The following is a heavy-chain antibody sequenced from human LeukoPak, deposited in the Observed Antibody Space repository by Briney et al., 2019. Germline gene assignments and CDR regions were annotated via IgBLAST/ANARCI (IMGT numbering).Heavy chain of an antibody. D-gene: IGHD3-16*01. Sequence: ASVKVSCKASGGTFSSYAISWVRQAPGQGLEWMGRIIPIFGTANYAQKFQGRVTITTDESTSTAYMELSSLRSEDTAVYYCARTWGSYSFDSWGQGTLVTVSS. J-gene: IGHJ4*02. CDR1: GGTFSSYA. CDR2: IIPIFGTA. CDR3: ARTWGSYSFDS. V-gene: IGHV1-69*05.